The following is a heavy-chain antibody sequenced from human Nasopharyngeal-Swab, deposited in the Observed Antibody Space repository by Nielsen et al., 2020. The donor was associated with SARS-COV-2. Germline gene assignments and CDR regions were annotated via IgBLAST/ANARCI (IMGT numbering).Heavy chain of an antibody. V-gene: IGHV3-23*01. CDR2: ISGSGGST. CDR3: AKEATLGGVGDYYYMDV. Sequence: GGSLRLSCAASGSTFSSYAMSWVRQAPGKGLEWVSAISGSGGSTYYADSVKGRFTISRDNSKNTLYPQMNSLRADDTAVYYCAKEATLGGVGDYYYMDVWGKGTTVTVSS. CDR1: GSTFSSYA. D-gene: IGHD3-16*01. J-gene: IGHJ6*03.